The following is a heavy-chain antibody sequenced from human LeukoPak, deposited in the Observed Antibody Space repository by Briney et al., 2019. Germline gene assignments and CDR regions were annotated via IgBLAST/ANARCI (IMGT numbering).Heavy chain of an antibody. Sequence: ASVKVSCKASGYTFTSYYMHWVRQAPGQGLEWMGIINPSGGSTSYAQKFQGRVTMTRDMSMSTVYMELSSLRSEDTAVYYCARNQQGHGDSGRMSWFDPWGQGTLVTVSS. CDR2: INPSGGST. D-gene: IGHD4-17*01. CDR3: ARNQQGHGDSGRMSWFDP. CDR1: GYTFTSYY. V-gene: IGHV1-46*01. J-gene: IGHJ5*02.